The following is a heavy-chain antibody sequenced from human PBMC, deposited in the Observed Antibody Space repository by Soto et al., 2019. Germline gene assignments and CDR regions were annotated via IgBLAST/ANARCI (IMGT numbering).Heavy chain of an antibody. J-gene: IGHJ4*02. CDR1: GFSLSTSVVG. D-gene: IGHD1-1*01. Sequence: QINLKESGPTLVKPTQTLTLTCTFSGFSLSTSVVGVRWIRQHPGKALEWLAFIYWDDAQQYITSLKNRLTISKDSSKNQVVLTMTNMGPMDTGTYYCARKGPENWPLDYLGQGTLVTVSS. V-gene: IGHV2-5*02. CDR2: IYWDDAQ. CDR3: ARKGPENWPLDY.